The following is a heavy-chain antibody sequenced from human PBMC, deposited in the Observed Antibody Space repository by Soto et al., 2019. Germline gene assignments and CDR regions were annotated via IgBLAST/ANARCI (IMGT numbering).Heavy chain of an antibody. Sequence: EVQLLESGGGLVQPGGSLRLSCAASGFSFSSYAMSWVRQAPGKGLEWVSSISGSGANTYYVDSMKGRFTVSRDNSKNTLYLQMRSLRGEDTAVYKCAKASAYHGSASYFPFDDWGLGPRFTVSS. CDR1: GFSFSSYA. CDR2: ISGSGANT. V-gene: IGHV3-23*01. CDR3: AKASAYHGSASYFPFDD. D-gene: IGHD3-10*01. J-gene: IGHJ4*02.